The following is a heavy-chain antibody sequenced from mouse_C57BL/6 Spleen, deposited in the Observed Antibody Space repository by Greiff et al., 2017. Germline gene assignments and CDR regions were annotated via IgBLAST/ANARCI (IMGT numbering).Heavy chain of an antibody. CDR3: ARGVTTVVASYYYAMDY. D-gene: IGHD1-1*01. J-gene: IGHJ4*01. Sequence: VQLKQSVAELVRPGASVKLSCTASGFNIKNTYMHWVKQRPEQGLEWIGRIDPANGNTKYAPKFQGMATITAETSSNTAYLQLSSLTSEDTAIYYCARGVTTVVASYYYAMDYWGQGTSVTVSS. CDR1: GFNIKNTY. CDR2: IDPANGNT. V-gene: IGHV14-3*01.